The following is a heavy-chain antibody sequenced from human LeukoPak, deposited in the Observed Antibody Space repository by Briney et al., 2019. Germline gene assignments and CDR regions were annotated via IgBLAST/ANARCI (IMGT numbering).Heavy chain of an antibody. CDR3: ARVTIGGMDV. V-gene: IGHV3-20*04. CDR1: GFNFDDYA. J-gene: IGHJ6*02. CDR2: INWNGGST. Sequence: RAGGSLRLSCAASGFNFDDYAMSWVRRAPGRGLEWVSGINWNGGSTGYTDSVKGRFTISRDNARNSLYLQMNSLRTEDTALYFCARVTIGGMDVWGQGTTVTVSS.